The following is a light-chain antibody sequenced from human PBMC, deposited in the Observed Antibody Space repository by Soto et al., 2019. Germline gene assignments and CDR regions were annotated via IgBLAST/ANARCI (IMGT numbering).Light chain of an antibody. Sequence: QSALTQPRSVSGSPGQSVTISCTGTGNDVGAYNYVSWYQQHPGRPPKLMIYEVSNRPSGVSNRFSGSQSGNTASLTISGLQAEDGANYYCSSYTTSNTPLYVFGIGTKLTVL. CDR1: GNDVGAYNY. CDR3: SSYTTSNTPLYV. J-gene: IGLJ1*01. V-gene: IGLV2-14*01. CDR2: EVS.